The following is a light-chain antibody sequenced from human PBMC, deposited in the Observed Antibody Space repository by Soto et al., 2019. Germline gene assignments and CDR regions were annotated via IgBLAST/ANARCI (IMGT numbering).Light chain of an antibody. CDR1: QSVSSN. V-gene: IGKV3-15*01. Sequence: EVVMTQSPATLAVSPGERATLSCRDSQSVSSNLAWYQQKPGQGPRLLIYGASTRATGIPARFSGSGSGTEFTLSISSLQYEDFAVYYCQQYNNWPPVTFGGGTKVEIK. CDR3: QQYNNWPPVT. J-gene: IGKJ4*01. CDR2: GAS.